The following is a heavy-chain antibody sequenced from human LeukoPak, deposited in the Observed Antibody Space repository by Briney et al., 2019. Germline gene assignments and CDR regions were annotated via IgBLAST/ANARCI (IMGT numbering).Heavy chain of an antibody. CDR1: GFTFSSSA. V-gene: IGHV3-23*01. CDR2: ISNNGGYT. D-gene: IGHD3-22*01. J-gene: IGHJ4*02. CDR3: ARDSNGPAF. Sequence: GGSLRLSCAASGFTFSSSAMSWVRQAPGKGLEWVSAISNNGGYTYYADSVQGRFTISRDNSKSTLCLQMNSLRAEDTAVYYCARDSNGPAFWGQGTLVTVSS.